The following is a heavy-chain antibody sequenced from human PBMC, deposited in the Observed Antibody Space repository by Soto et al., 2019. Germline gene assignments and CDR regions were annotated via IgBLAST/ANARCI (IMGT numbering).Heavy chain of an antibody. V-gene: IGHV4-61*01. D-gene: IGHD1-1*01. CDR1: GGSVSSGSYY. Sequence: SETLSLTCTVSGGSVSSGSYYWSWIRQPPGKGLEWIGYIYYSGSTNYNPSLKSRVTISVDTSKNQFSLKLSSVTAADTAVYYCARAFLNWNTLTAIDYWGQGTLVTVSS. J-gene: IGHJ4*02. CDR3: ARAFLNWNTLTAIDY. CDR2: IYYSGST.